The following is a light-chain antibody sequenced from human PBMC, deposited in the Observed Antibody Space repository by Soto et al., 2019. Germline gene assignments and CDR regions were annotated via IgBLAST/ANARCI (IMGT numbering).Light chain of an antibody. CDR1: SSDVGTYKY. CDR2: EVS. V-gene: IGLV2-14*01. Sequence: QSALTQPASVSGSRGQSITISCTGTSSDVGTYKYVSWYQQHPGKAPKLMIYEVSNRPSGVSNRFSGSKSGNTASLTISGLQAEDEADYYCSSYTSSSTLVFGTGTKLTVL. J-gene: IGLJ1*01. CDR3: SSYTSSSTLV.